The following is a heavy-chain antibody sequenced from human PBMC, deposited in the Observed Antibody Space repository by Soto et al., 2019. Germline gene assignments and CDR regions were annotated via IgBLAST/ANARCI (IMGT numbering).Heavy chain of an antibody. Sequence: SETLSLTCTVSGGSVSSGSYYWSWIRQPPGKGLEWIGYIYYSGSTNYNPSLKSRVTISVDTSKNQFSLKLSSVTAADTAVYYCAREDVLRFLEWPQGMDVWGQGTTVTVSS. CDR3: AREDVLRFLEWPQGMDV. CDR1: GGSVSSGSYY. CDR2: IYYSGST. J-gene: IGHJ6*02. V-gene: IGHV4-61*01. D-gene: IGHD3-3*01.